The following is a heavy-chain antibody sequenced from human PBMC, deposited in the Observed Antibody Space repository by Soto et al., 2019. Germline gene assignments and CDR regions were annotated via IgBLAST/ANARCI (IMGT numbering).Heavy chain of an antibody. D-gene: IGHD4-4*01. CDR3: ARTTGRHLDF. V-gene: IGHV4-39*01. CDR1: GGSISSSSYY. J-gene: IGHJ4*02. CDR2: IDYSGTA. Sequence: SSETLSLTCTVSGGSISSSSYYWGWVLQPPGKGLEWIGNIDYSGTAYFNPSLGTRVTFPVDTSKNQFSLTLYSVTAADTAVYYCARTTGRHLDFWGQGILVTVSS.